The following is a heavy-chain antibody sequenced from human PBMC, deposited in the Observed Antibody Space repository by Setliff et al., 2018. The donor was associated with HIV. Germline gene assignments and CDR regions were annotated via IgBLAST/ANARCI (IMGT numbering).Heavy chain of an antibody. V-gene: IGHV3-30*18. CDR2: ISYDGSNK. Sequence: PGGSLRLSCAASGFTFSSYGMHWVRQAPGKGLEWVSLISYDGSNKYYADSVKGRFTISRDNSKNTLYLQMNSLRVEDTAVYYCANRCGGDCWRGDYWGQGTLVTVSS. CDR1: GFTFSSYG. CDR3: ANRCGGDCWRGDY. D-gene: IGHD2-21*02. J-gene: IGHJ4*02.